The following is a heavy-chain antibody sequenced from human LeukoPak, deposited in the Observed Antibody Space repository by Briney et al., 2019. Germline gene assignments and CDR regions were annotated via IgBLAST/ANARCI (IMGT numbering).Heavy chain of an antibody. CDR3: AEEDNSSGYRPFDI. CDR1: GYTFTGYY. D-gene: IGHD3-22*01. CDR2: INPNNGGT. J-gene: IGHJ3*02. Sequence: ASVNVSCKASGYTFTGYYIHWVRQAPGQGLEWMGRINPNNGGTNYAQKFQGRVTMTRDMSMSTAYMELSRLRSVDTAVYYCAEEDNSSGYRPFDIWGQGTMVTVPS. V-gene: IGHV1-2*06.